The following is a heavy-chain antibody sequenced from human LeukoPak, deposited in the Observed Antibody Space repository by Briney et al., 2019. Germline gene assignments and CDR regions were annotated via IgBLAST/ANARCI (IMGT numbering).Heavy chain of an antibody. CDR2: ISSSSSYI. Sequence: GGSLRVSCAASGFTFSSYSMNWVRQAPGKGLEWVSSISSSSSYIYYADSVKGRFTISRDNAKNSLYLQMNSLRAEDTAVYYCAREESGYDFSYYYYYYGMDVWGQGTTVTVSS. J-gene: IGHJ6*02. V-gene: IGHV3-21*01. CDR3: AREESGYDFSYYYYYYGMDV. CDR1: GFTFSSYS. D-gene: IGHD5-12*01.